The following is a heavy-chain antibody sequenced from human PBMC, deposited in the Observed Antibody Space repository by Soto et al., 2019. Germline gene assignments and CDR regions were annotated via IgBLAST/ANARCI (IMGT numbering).Heavy chain of an antibody. J-gene: IGHJ4*02. CDR1: GFTFSSYA. CDR2: ISGSGGST. D-gene: IGHD3-22*01. CDR3: AKDYYYDSSGFTTGDY. V-gene: IGHV3-23*01. Sequence: GGSLRLSCAASGFTFSSYAMSWVRQAPGKGLEWVSAISGSGGSTYYADSVKGRFTISRDNSKNTLYLQMNSLRAEDTAVYYCAKDYYYDSSGFTTGDYWGQGTLVTVSS.